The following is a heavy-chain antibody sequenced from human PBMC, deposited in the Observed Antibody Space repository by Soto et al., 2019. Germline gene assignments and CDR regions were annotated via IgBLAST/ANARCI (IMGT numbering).Heavy chain of an antibody. CDR3: AKLWVPTLYEYDFWSGYENGNYYYGMDV. CDR1: GFTFSSYA. D-gene: IGHD3-3*01. V-gene: IGHV3-23*01. Sequence: GGSLRLSCAASGFTFSSYAMSWVRQAPGKGLEWVSAISGSGGSTYYADSVKGRFTISRDNSKNTLYLQMNSLRAEDTAVYYCAKLWVPTLYEYDFWSGYENGNYYYGMDVWGQGTTVTVSS. CDR2: ISGSGGST. J-gene: IGHJ6*02.